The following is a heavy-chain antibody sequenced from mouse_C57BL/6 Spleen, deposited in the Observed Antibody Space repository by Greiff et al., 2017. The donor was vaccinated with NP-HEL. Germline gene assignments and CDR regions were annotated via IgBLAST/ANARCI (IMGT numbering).Heavy chain of an antibody. Sequence: EVQLVESGGDLVKPGGSLKLSCAASGFTFSSYGMSWVRQTPDKRLEWVATISSGGSYTYYPDSVKGRFTISRANAKNTLYLQMSSLKSEDTAMYYCASYGPSFAYWGQGTLVTVSA. V-gene: IGHV5-6*01. CDR3: ASYGPSFAY. CDR1: GFTFSSYG. J-gene: IGHJ3*01. D-gene: IGHD1-1*02. CDR2: ISSGGSYT.